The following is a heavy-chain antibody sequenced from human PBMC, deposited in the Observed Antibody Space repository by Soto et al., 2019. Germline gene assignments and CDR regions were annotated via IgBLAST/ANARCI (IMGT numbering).Heavy chain of an antibody. CDR3: AKDIAELDYYYYYMDV. J-gene: IGHJ6*03. D-gene: IGHD6-13*01. V-gene: IGHV3-30*18. Sequence: GGSLRLSCAASGFTFSSYGMHWVRQAPGKGLEWVAVISYDGSNKYYADSVKGRFTISRDNSKNTLYLQMNSLRAEDTAVYYCAKDIAELDYYYYYMDVWGKGTTVTVSS. CDR2: ISYDGSNK. CDR1: GFTFSSYG.